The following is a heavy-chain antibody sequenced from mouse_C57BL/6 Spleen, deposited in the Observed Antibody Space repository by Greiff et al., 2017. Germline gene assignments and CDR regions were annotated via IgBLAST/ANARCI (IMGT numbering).Heavy chain of an antibody. CDR2: ISDGGSYT. J-gene: IGHJ2*01. CDR1: GFTFSSYA. D-gene: IGHD3-3*01. Sequence: EVKLMESGGGLVKPGGSLKLSCAASGFTFSSYAMSWVRQTPEKRLEWVATISDGGSYTYYPDNVKGRFTISRDNAKNNLYLQMSHLKSEDTAMYYCSRGDGDYFDYWGQGTTLTVSS. V-gene: IGHV5-4*03. CDR3: SRGDGDYFDY.